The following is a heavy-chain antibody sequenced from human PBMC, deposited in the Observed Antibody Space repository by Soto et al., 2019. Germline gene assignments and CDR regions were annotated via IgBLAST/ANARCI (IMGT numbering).Heavy chain of an antibody. J-gene: IGHJ5*02. D-gene: IGHD6-13*01. CDR2: IYYSGST. V-gene: IGHV4-31*03. CDR3: ARAEAAGPGWGDP. Sequence: ASGTLSLTCTVSGGSISSGGYYWIWIRHHPGKGLEWIGYIYYSGSTYYNPSLKSRVTISVDTSKNQFSLKLSSVTAADTAVYYCARAEAAGPGWGDPLGQGTLFTFSS. CDR1: GGSISSGGYY.